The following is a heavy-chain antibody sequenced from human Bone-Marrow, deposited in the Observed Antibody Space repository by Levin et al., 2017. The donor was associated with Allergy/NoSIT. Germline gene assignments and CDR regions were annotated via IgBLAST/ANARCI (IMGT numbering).Heavy chain of an antibody. J-gene: IGHJ6*03. D-gene: IGHD3-3*01. CDR2: IIPIFGTA. Sequence: GASVKVSCKASGGTFSSYAISWVRQAPGQGLEWMGGIIPIFGTANYAQKFQGRVTITADESTSTAYMELSSLRSEDTAVYYCARDGWSGYGTNPYYYYDYMDVWGKGTTVTVSS. CDR1: GGTFSSYA. CDR3: ARDGWSGYGTNPYYYYDYMDV. V-gene: IGHV1-69*13.